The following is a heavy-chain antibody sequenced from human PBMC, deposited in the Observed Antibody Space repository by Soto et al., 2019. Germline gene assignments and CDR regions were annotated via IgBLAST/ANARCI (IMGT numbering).Heavy chain of an antibody. CDR2: MYHSGST. CDR1: GDSISSTSYY. CDR3: ARQQSAYSVDF. Sequence: PSETLSLTCTVSGDSISSTSYYWGWIRQPPGKGLEWIGTMYHSGSTYYNASLKSRVTISVDTSKNQFSLKLTSVTAADTAVYYCARQQSAYSVDFWGQGTLVTVSS. J-gene: IGHJ4*02. V-gene: IGHV4-39*01. D-gene: IGHD3-3*01.